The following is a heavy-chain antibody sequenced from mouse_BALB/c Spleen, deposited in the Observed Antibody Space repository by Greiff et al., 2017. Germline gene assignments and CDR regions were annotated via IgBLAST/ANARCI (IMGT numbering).Heavy chain of an antibody. V-gene: IGHV2-2*02. J-gene: IGHJ4*01. CDR3: ASRGNRYDDAMDY. Sequence: QVQLKQSGPGLVQPSQSLSITCTVSGFSLTSYGVHWVRQSPGKGLEWLGVIWSGGSTDYNAAFISRLSISKDNSKSQVFFKMNSLQANDTAIYYCASRGNRYDDAMDYWGQGTSVTVSS. D-gene: IGHD2-14*01. CDR1: GFSLTSYG. CDR2: IWSGGST.